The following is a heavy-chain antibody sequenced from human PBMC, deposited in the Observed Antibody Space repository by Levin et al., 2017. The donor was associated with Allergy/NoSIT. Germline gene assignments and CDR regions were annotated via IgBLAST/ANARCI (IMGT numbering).Heavy chain of an antibody. J-gene: IGHJ6*02. D-gene: IGHD3-22*01. CDR3: ARGGFPPQRPPTDYHGMDV. CDR2: ISGSSSYS. CDR1: GFTFSEHY. V-gene: IGHV3-11*05. Sequence: GGSLRLSCAASGFTFSEHYINWVRQAPGKGLEWVSYISGSSSYSDYADSVKGRFTISRDNANDSVFLQMNSLSAEDTAIYYCARGGFPPQRPPTDYHGMDVWGQGTTVTVSS.